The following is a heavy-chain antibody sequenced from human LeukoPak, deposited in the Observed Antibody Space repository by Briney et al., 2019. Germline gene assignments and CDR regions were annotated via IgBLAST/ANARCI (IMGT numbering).Heavy chain of an antibody. V-gene: IGHV4-39*07. CDR2: IYHSGST. D-gene: IGHD3-22*01. CDR1: GDSISTSSYY. J-gene: IGHJ4*02. CDR3: ARDLYDSSGRLYY. Sequence: PSETLSLTCSVSGDSISTSSYYWGWIRQPPGKGLEWIGSIYHSGSTYYNPSLKSRVTISVDTSKNQFSLKLSSVTAADTAVYYCARDLYDSSGRLYYWGQGTLVTVSS.